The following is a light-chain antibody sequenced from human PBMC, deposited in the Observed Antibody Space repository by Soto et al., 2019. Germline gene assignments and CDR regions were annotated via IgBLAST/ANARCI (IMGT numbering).Light chain of an antibody. J-gene: IGKJ4*01. CDR2: AAS. Sequence: DMEMTQSPSSLSASVGDRVTITCRASQSISNYLNWYQHKPGKVPKLLIYAASSLQSGVPTRFGGGGSGTDITLTINSLQPEDFATYYCQQSYGTPLTFGGGTKIEIK. CDR3: QQSYGTPLT. CDR1: QSISNY. V-gene: IGKV1-39*01.